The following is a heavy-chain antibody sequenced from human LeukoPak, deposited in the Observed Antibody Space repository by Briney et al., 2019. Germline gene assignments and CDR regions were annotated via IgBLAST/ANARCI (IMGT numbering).Heavy chain of an antibody. CDR3: ARPLSPHYYYYYGMDV. Sequence: PGGSLRLSCVASGFTFSSYEMNWVRQAPGKGLEWVSYISSSGSTIYYADSVKGRFTISRDNAKNSLYLQMNSPRAEDTAVYYCARPLSPHYYYYYGMDVWGQGTTVTVSS. V-gene: IGHV3-48*03. D-gene: IGHD3-16*02. J-gene: IGHJ6*02. CDR1: GFTFSSYE. CDR2: ISSSGSTI.